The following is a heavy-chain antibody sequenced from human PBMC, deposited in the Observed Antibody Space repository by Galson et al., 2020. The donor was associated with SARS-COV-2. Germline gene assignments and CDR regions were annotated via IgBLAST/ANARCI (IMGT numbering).Heavy chain of an antibody. V-gene: IGHV3-30-3*01. J-gene: IGHJ4*02. Sequence: GASLRLSCAASGFTFSSYAMHWVRQAPGKGLEWVAVISYDGSNKYYADSVKGRFTISRDNSKNTLYLQMNSLRAEDTAVYYCAREDYGDYAYYFDYWGQGTLVTVSS. CDR3: AREDYGDYAYYFDY. CDR1: GFTFSSYA. D-gene: IGHD4-17*01. CDR2: ISYDGSNK.